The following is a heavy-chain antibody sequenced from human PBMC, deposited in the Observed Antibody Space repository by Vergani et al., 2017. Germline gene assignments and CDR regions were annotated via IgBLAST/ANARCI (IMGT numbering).Heavy chain of an antibody. J-gene: IGHJ6*03. Sequence: QVQLVQSGAEVKKPGASVKVSCKASGYTFTGYDINWVRQATGQGLEWMGWMNPNSGNTGYAQKFQGRVTMTSNTSISTAYMELSSLRSEDTAVYYCARGLASIAVRPIYYYYYMDVWGKGTTVTVSS. CDR1: GYTFTGYD. CDR3: ARGLASIAVRPIYYYYYMDV. V-gene: IGHV1-8*01. D-gene: IGHD6-6*01. CDR2: MNPNSGNT.